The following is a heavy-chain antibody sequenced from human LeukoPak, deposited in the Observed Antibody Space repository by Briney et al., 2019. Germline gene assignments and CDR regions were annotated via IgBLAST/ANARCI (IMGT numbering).Heavy chain of an antibody. V-gene: IGHV3-23*01. Sequence: PGGSLRLSCEASGFTFSRYGMSWVRQAPGKGLEWVSAISGSGGSTYYADSVKGRFTISRDNSENTLYLQMNSLRAEDAAVYYCAKQTQVIEYSTSYYYYYMDVWGKGTTVTVSS. CDR2: ISGSGGST. CDR3: AKQTQVIEYSTSYYYYYMDV. D-gene: IGHD6-6*01. J-gene: IGHJ6*03. CDR1: GFTFSRYG.